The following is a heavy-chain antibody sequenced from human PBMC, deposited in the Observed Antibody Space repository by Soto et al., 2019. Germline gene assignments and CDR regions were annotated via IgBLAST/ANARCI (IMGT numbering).Heavy chain of an antibody. Sequence: GGSLRLSCEASGFIFSSYAMNWVRQAPGKGLQWVSSITGSSDYTSYIASVKGRFTISRDNSKNTLYPQMNSLRAEDTAVYFCAKEQTTGAHYALDYWSQGTLVTVSS. CDR3: AKEQTTGAHYALDY. CDR1: GFIFSSYA. J-gene: IGHJ4*02. CDR2: ITGSSDYT. V-gene: IGHV3-23*01. D-gene: IGHD2-8*02.